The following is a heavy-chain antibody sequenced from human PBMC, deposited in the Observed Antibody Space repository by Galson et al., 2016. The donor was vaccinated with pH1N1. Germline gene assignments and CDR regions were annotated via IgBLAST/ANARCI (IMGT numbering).Heavy chain of an antibody. CDR2: INPYSGDT. CDR1: GYTFTFTGYF. V-gene: IGHV1-2*06. J-gene: IGHJ6*02. CDR3: ARDVAPPGHYAMDV. Sequence: SVKVSCKASGYTFTFTGYFIHWVRQAPEQGLEFEWMGRINPYSGDTDFAQNFQGRVTMTRDTSIGTAYMEVSRLTSDDTAIYYCARDVAPPGHYAMDVWGQGTTVTASS.